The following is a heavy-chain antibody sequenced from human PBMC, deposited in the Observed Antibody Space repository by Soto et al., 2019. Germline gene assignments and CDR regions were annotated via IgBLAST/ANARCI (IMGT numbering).Heavy chain of an antibody. CDR2: INPNSGGT. D-gene: IGHD3-16*01. CDR3: ARVGGNIPLPAYWFDP. J-gene: IGHJ5*02. CDR1: GYTFTGYY. V-gene: IGHV1-2*02. Sequence: ASVKVSCKASGYTFTGYYMHWVRQAPGQGLEWMGWINPNSGGTNYAQKFQGRVTMTRDTSISTAYMELGRLRSDDTAVYYCARVGGNIPLPAYWFDPWGQGTLVTVSS.